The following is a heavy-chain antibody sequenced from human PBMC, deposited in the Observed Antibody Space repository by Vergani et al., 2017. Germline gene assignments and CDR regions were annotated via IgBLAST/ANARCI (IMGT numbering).Heavy chain of an antibody. V-gene: IGHV1-69*13. CDR2: IIPIFGTA. Sequence: QVQLVQSGAEVKKPGASVKVSCKASGYTFTSYGITWVRQAPGQGLEWMGGIIPIFGTANYAQKFQGRGTITADESTSTAYMERSSLISEDTAVYYCARNYYGSGSYYNYYYYYMDVWGKGTTVTVSS. D-gene: IGHD3-10*01. J-gene: IGHJ6*03. CDR1: GYTFTSYG. CDR3: ARNYYGSGSYYNYYYYYMDV.